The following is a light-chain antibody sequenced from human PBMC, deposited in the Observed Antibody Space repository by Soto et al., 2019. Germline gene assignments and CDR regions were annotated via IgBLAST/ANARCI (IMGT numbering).Light chain of an antibody. CDR2: GAS. Sequence: VITHSPITLSLSPGTISTLHCGASQSVSSDLAWYHQKPGQAPRLLIYGASNRATGIPARFSGSGSGTEFTLTINSLQSEDFAVYYCQQYNNWPRTFGQGAKVDIK. CDR3: QQYNNWPRT. V-gene: IGKV3-15*01. CDR1: QSVSSD. J-gene: IGKJ1*01.